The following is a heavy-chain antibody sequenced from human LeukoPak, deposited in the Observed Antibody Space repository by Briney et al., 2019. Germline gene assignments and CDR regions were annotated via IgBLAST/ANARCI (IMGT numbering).Heavy chain of an antibody. CDR2: IYGIGST. Sequence: PGGSLRLSCAASVFTVSSNFMTWVRQAPGKGLEWVLVIYGIGSTYYADSVKGRFTISRDNAKNSLYLQMNSLRAEDTALYYCAKDSIAVPSGSPALDYWGQGTLVTVSS. CDR3: AKDSIAVPSGSPALDY. D-gene: IGHD6-19*01. CDR1: VFTVSSNF. J-gene: IGHJ4*02. V-gene: IGHV3-53*05.